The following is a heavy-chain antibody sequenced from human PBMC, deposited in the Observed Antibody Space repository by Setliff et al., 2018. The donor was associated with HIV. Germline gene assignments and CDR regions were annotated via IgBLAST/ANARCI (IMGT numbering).Heavy chain of an antibody. D-gene: IGHD5-12*01. CDR2: IYYSGST. CDR1: GGAISSRSYY. CDR3: ARHGAYEAYYDYMDV. V-gene: IGHV4-39*01. Sequence: SETLSLTCTVSGGAISSRSYYWGWIRQPPGKGLEWIGSIYYSGSTYYNPSLKSRVTISLDTSKNQFSLKLSSVTAADTAVYYCARHGAYEAYYDYMDVWGKGTTVTVSS. J-gene: IGHJ6*03.